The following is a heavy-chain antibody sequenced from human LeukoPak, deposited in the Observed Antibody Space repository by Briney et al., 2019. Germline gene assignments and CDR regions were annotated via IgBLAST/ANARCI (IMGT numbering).Heavy chain of an antibody. V-gene: IGHV3-30-3*01. J-gene: IGHJ6*02. Sequence: HPGRSLRLSCAASGFTFSSYAMHWVRQAPGKGLEWVAVISYDGSNKYYADSVKGRFTISRDNSKNTLYLQMNSLRAEDTAVYYRAREDGGTTDYYYGMDVWGQETTVTVSS. D-gene: IGHD1-7*01. CDR3: AREDGGTTDYYYGMDV. CDR2: ISYDGSNK. CDR1: GFTFSSYA.